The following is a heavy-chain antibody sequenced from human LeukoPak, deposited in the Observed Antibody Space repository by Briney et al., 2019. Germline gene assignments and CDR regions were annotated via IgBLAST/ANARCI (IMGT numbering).Heavy chain of an antibody. CDR2: INPNSGGT. CDR1: AYTFADYY. D-gene: IGHD3-22*01. Sequence: GASVKVSCKASAYTFADYYMHWVRQAPGQGLEWMGWINPNSGGTSYAQKFQGRVTMTRDTSISTAYMELNRLGSDDTAAYYCARRGYDSREYFFDYWGQGTLVTVSS. CDR3: ARRGYDSREYFFDY. J-gene: IGHJ4*02. V-gene: IGHV1-2*02.